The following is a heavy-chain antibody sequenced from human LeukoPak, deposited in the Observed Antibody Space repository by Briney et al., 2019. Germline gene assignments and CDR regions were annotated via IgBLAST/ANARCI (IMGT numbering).Heavy chain of an antibody. D-gene: IGHD2-15*01. Sequence: PGGSLRLSCTASGFGFSDYYVRWIRQAPGKGLEWVAFIRYDGNTKYYADSVKGRFTISRDNSKNTLYLQMNSLRPEDTAVYYCAKVRFCSGATCYPDDYWGQGTLVTVSS. V-gene: IGHV3-30*02. CDR2: IRYDGNTK. J-gene: IGHJ4*02. CDR3: AKVRFCSGATCYPDDY. CDR1: GFGFSDYY.